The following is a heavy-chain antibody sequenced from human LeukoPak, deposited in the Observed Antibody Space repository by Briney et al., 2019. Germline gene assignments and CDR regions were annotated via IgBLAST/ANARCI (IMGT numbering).Heavy chain of an antibody. V-gene: IGHV4-39*01. CDR1: GGSISSSSYY. D-gene: IGHD3-10*01. Sequence: PSETLSLTCTVSGGSISSSSYYWGWIRQPPGKGLEWIGSIYYSGSTYYNPSLKSRVTISVDTSKNQFSLKLSSVTAADTAVYYCARPGWFDPWGQGTQVTVSS. J-gene: IGHJ5*02. CDR3: ARPGWFDP. CDR2: IYYSGST.